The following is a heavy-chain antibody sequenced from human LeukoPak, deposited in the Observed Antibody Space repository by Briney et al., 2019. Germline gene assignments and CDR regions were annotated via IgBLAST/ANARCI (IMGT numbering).Heavy chain of an antibody. V-gene: IGHV4-59*01. CDR2: IYYSGTT. CDR1: GGSISSYY. Sequence: PSETLSLTCTVSGGSISSYYWSWIRQPPGKGLEWIGYIYYSGTTNYNPSLKSRVTISVDTSKNQFSLKLSSVTAADTAVYYCARWGGSVLWSFDFWGQGTLVTVSS. J-gene: IGHJ4*02. CDR3: ARWGGSVLWSFDF. D-gene: IGHD3-16*01.